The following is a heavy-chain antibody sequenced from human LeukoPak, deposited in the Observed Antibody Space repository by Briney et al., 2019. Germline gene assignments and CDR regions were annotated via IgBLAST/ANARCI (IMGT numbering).Heavy chain of an antibody. CDR1: GFTFENYA. V-gene: IGHV3-9*01. J-gene: IGHJ6*03. D-gene: IGHD3-10*01. Sequence: GGSLRLSCAASGFTFENYAMHWVRQAPGKGVEWVSGISRNGGSTVYADSVKGRFTISRDNAEKSLYLQMNSLRLEGTALYYCAKDVKTLVRGAVNYMDVWGQGTTVTVSS. CDR3: AKDVKTLVRGAVNYMDV. CDR2: ISRNGGST.